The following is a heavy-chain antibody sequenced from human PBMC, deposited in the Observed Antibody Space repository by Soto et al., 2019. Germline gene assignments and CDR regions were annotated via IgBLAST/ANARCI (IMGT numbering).Heavy chain of an antibody. J-gene: IGHJ6*02. V-gene: IGHV3-13*01. CDR2: IGTAGDT. CDR3: ARGLPPADYYYGMDV. CDR1: GFTFSSYD. Sequence: HPGGSLRLSCAASGFTFSSYDMHWVRQATGKGLEWVSAIGTAGDTYYPGSVKGRFTISRENAKNSLYLQMNSLRAGDTAVYYCARGLPPADYYYGMDVWGQGTTVTVSS. D-gene: IGHD2-15*01.